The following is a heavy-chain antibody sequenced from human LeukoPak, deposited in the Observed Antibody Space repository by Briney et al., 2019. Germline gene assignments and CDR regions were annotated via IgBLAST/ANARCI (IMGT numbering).Heavy chain of an antibody. V-gene: IGHV3-23*01. CDR3: ARDSDCGGDCSAYYGMDV. D-gene: IGHD2-21*02. J-gene: IGHJ6*02. Sequence: GGSLRLSCAASGFTFSSYAMSWVRQAPGKGLEWVSAISGSGGSTYYADSVKGRFTISRDNAKNSLYLQMNSLRAEDTAVYCCARDSDCGGDCSAYYGMDVWGQGTTVTVSS. CDR1: GFTFSSYA. CDR2: ISGSGGST.